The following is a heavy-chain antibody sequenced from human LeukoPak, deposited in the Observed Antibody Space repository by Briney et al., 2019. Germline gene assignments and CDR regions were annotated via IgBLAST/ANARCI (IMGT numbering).Heavy chain of an antibody. CDR1: GGTXSSYA. J-gene: IGHJ4*02. D-gene: IGHD1-1*01. Sequence: SVKVSCKASGGTXSSYAISWVRQAPGQGLEWMGRIIPILGIANYAQKFQGRVTITADKSTSTAYMELSSLRSEDTAVYYCASRTTGTTIDYWGQGTLVTVSS. CDR2: IIPILGIA. CDR3: ASRTTGTTIDY. V-gene: IGHV1-69*04.